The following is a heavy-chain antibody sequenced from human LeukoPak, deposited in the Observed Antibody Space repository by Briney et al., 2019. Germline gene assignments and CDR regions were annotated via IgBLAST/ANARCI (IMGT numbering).Heavy chain of an antibody. CDR1: GFTFSTYG. V-gene: IGHV4-39*07. Sequence: PGGSLRLSCAASGFTFSTYGMHWIRQPPGKGLEWIGSIYYSGSTYYNPSLKSRVTISVDTSKNQFSLKLSSVTAADTAVYYCARERPGYFDWLEWGQGTLVTVSS. J-gene: IGHJ4*02. D-gene: IGHD3-9*01. CDR3: ARERPGYFDWLE. CDR2: IYYSGST.